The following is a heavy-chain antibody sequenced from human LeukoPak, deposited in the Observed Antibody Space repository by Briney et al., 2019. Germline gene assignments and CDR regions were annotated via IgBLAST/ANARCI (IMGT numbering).Heavy chain of an antibody. CDR2: IYYSGST. CDR1: GGSISRGDYY. D-gene: IGHD5-18*01. V-gene: IGHV4-30-4*01. CDR3: ARRRGYSKSEACWFDP. Sequence: PSQTLSLTCTVSGGSISRGDYYWSWIRQPPGKGLEWIGYIYYSGSTYYNPSLKSRVTISVDTSKNQFSLKLSSVTAADTDVYYCARRRGYSKSEACWFDPWGQGTLVTVSS. J-gene: IGHJ5*02.